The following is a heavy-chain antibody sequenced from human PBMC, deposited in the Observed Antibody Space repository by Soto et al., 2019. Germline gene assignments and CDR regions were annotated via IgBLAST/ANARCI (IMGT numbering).Heavy chain of an antibody. CDR3: ARSFTVPAAIGY. CDR1: GYTFTSYA. V-gene: IGHV1-3*01. D-gene: IGHD2-2*01. J-gene: IGHJ4*02. Sequence: QVQLVQSGAEVKKPGASVKVSCKASGYTFTSYAMHWVRQAPGQRLEWMGWINAGNGNTKYSQKFQGRVTITRDTPASTAYMELSRLRSEDTAVYYCARSFTVPAAIGYCGQGTLFTVSS. CDR2: INAGNGNT.